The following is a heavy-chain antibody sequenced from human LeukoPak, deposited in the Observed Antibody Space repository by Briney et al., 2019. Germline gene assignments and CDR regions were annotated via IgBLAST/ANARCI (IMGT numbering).Heavy chain of an antibody. D-gene: IGHD2-15*01. CDR3: AKQKGYCSGGSCYYSDY. V-gene: IGHV3-23*01. J-gene: IGHJ4*02. Sequence: GGSLRLSCAASGFTFSSYAMSWVRQAPGKGLEWLSTLSGSGASTSYADSVKGRFTISRDNSKNTLYLQMNSLRAEDTARYYCAKQKGYCSGGSCYYSDYWGQGTLVTVSS. CDR2: LSGSGAST. CDR1: GFTFSSYA.